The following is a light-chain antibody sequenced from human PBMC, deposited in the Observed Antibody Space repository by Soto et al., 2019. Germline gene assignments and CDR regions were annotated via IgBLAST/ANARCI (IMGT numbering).Light chain of an antibody. CDR1: QSVNSNH. CDR3: HQFGSSPQT. CDR2: GPS. V-gene: IGKV3-20*01. Sequence: IVLTQSPGTLSLSPGERATLSCRASQSVNSNHIAWYQQKPGQAPRLLIYGPSSRATGIPERFSGSGSGTDFTLSISRLEPEDFAVYFCHQFGSSPQTFGHGTKVDIK. J-gene: IGKJ1*01.